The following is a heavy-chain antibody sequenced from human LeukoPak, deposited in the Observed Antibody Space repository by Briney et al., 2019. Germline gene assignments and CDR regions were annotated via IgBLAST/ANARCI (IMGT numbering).Heavy chain of an antibody. CDR2: INPGNGDT. J-gene: IGHJ6*02. D-gene: IGHD2-15*01. Sequence: ASVKVSCKGSGYTFTNYAVHWVRQAPGQRLEWLGWINPGNGDTKYSQNFQGGVTVTSDTSAATAYVELNSLTSEDTAVYYCARERWHCRVNCYSVYYYALDVWGQGTTVTVSS. CDR1: GYTFTNYA. V-gene: IGHV1-3*01. CDR3: ARERWHCRVNCYSVYYYALDV.